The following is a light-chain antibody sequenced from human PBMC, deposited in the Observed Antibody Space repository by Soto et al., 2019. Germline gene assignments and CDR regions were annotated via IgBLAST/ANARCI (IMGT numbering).Light chain of an antibody. V-gene: IGKV1-5*01. J-gene: IGKJ5*01. Sequence: DIQMTQSPSTLSASVGDRVTITCRASQDINNWLAWYQQKPGNAPKFLIYDASTLESGVPSRFSGGGSGTEFTLTISSLQPDDSATYYCQQYYSRRTFGQGTRLEIK. CDR2: DAS. CDR3: QQYYSRRT. CDR1: QDINNW.